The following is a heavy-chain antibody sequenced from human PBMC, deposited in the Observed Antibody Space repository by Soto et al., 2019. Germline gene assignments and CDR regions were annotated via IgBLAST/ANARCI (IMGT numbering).Heavy chain of an antibody. CDR3: ATESGSTYGYFDH. D-gene: IGHD5-18*01. Sequence: TLSLTCTVSGGSVTSDEDYWTWIRQSPGKGLEWIGYISNSGSTGYNPSLKTRLSMSVDGSKNQFTLRLTSVTAADTAVYFCATESGSTYGYFDHWGQGTQVTVSS. V-gene: IGHV4-30-4*01. CDR2: ISNSGST. CDR1: GGSVTSDEDY. J-gene: IGHJ4*02.